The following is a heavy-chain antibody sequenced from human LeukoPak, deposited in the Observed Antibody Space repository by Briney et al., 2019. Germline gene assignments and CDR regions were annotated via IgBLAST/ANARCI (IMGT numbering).Heavy chain of an antibody. J-gene: IGHJ6*02. V-gene: IGHV3-30*18. CDR1: GFIFNGHG. D-gene: IGHD3-10*01. Sequence: PGGSLRLSCAASGFIFNGHGMHWVRQAPGKGLEWVAVISSDGGSKNYADSVKGRFTISRDNFKNTLYLQMNSLRAEDTAVYYCAKDGSMVRGVIGLAPSYYHHFDGMDVWGQGTTVTVSS. CDR2: ISSDGGSK. CDR3: AKDGSMVRGVIGLAPSYYHHFDGMDV.